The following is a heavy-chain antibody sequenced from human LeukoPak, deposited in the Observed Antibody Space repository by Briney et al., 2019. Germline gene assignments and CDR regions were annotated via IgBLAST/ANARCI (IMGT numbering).Heavy chain of an antibody. J-gene: IGHJ6*03. CDR1: GGSISRSSYY. CDR3: ARDIVLAGRSPFYYYMDI. CDR2: TSYSGSA. V-gene: IGHV4-39*07. Sequence: SETLSLTCTVSGGSISRSSYYWGWIRQPPGKGLEWIGTTSYSGSAFYNPSLKSRVTISVDSSKNQFSLKLSSVTAADTAVYYCARDIVLAGRSPFYYYMDIWGKGTTVTVSS. D-gene: IGHD2-8*02.